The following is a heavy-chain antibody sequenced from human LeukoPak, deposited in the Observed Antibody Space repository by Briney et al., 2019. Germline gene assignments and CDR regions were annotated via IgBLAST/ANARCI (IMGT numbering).Heavy chain of an antibody. J-gene: IGHJ3*01. CDR2: MNPKTGET. CDR3: AREAGGNTYNV. V-gene: IGHV1-2*02. D-gene: IGHD2/OR15-2a*01. CDR1: GYTFTDFY. Sequence: GASVKVSCKASGYTFTDFYMHWVRQAPGQGLEWLGWMNPKTGETRYGQNFQGRVTMTRDTSITTAYMELSSLRSDDTAVYYCAREAGGNTYNVWGQGTMVTVS.